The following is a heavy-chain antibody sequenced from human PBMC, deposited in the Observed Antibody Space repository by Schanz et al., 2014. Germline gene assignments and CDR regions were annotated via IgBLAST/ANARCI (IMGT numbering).Heavy chain of an antibody. CDR3: ARLRAGPFYFDY. J-gene: IGHJ4*02. D-gene: IGHD6-19*01. V-gene: IGHV1-8*02. Sequence: QFQLVQSGAEVKKPGASVKVSCKASGYTFTSYGISWVRQATGQGLEWMGWMNPNSDKTGFPQKFQGRVTMTRTISESTAYMELSSLRSEDTAVYYCARLRAGPFYFDYWGQGTLVTVSS. CDR1: GYTFTSYG. CDR2: MNPNSDKT.